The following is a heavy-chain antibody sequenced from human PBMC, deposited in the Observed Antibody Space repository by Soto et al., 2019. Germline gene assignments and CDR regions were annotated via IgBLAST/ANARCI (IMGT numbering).Heavy chain of an antibody. CDR3: AGVGATNYYYYYGMDV. CDR2: INHSGST. CDR1: GGSFSGYY. J-gene: IGHJ6*02. V-gene: IGHV4-34*01. Sequence: SETLSLTCGVYGGSFSGYYWSWIRQPPGKGLEWIGEINHSGSTNYNPSLKSRVTISVDTSKNQFSLKLSSVTAADTAVYYCAGVGATNYYYYYGMDVWGQGTTVTVSS. D-gene: IGHD1-26*01.